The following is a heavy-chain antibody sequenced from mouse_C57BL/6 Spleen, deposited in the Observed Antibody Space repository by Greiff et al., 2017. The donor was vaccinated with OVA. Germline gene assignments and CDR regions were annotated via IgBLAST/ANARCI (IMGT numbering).Heavy chain of an antibody. D-gene: IGHD1-1*01. CDR3: ARSTVVATLVPYYAMDY. Sequence: VQLQQPGAELVRPGTSVKLSCKASGYTFTSYWMHWVKQRPGQGLEWIGVIDPSDSYTNYNQKFKGKATLTVDTSSSTAYMQLSSLTSEDSAVYYCARSTVVATLVPYYAMDYWGQGTSVTVSS. CDR1: GYTFTSYW. J-gene: IGHJ4*01. V-gene: IGHV1-59*01. CDR2: IDPSDSYT.